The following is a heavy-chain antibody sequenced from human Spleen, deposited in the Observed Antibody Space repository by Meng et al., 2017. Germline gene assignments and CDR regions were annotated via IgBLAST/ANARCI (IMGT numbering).Heavy chain of an antibody. CDR3: ARGTRHYYDSSGPDY. V-gene: IGHV7-4-1*02. CDR1: GYTFTSYA. CDR2: INTNTGNP. J-gene: IGHJ4*02. D-gene: IGHD3-22*01. Sequence: LWKSGSELKKPGASVTVSCKASGYTFTSYAMNWVRQAPGQGLEWMGWINTNTGNPTYAQDFTGRFVFSLDASVSTAYLQISSLKAEDSAVYFCARGTRHYYDSSGPDYWGQGTLVTVSS.